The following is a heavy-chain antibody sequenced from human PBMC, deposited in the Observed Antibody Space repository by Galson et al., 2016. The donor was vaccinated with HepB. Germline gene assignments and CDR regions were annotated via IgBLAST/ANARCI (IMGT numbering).Heavy chain of an antibody. CDR1: GGSFNDFF. Sequence: SETLSLTCSVSGGSFNDFFWNWIRQPPGKGLEWIGYVYYGGNTNYNPSLKSRVTISVDTSKNQFSLKLNSVTAADTAVYFCAREVHGDNDYLDSWGQGTLVTVSS. CDR3: AREVHGDNDYLDS. V-gene: IGHV4-59*01. J-gene: IGHJ4*02. D-gene: IGHD4-17*01. CDR2: VYYGGNT.